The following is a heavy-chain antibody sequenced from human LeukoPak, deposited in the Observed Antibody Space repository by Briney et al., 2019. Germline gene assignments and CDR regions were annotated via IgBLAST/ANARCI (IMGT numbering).Heavy chain of an antibody. J-gene: IGHJ4*02. D-gene: IGHD6-19*01. CDR2: INQDGSAK. CDR1: GFTFSTYW. CDR3: ARVGPAVAGQNLDY. Sequence: GGSLRLSCAASGFTFSTYWMTWVRQAPGKGLGWVANINQDGSAKYYVDSVKGRFTISRDNAKNSLFLQMHSLRAEDTAVYYCARVGPAVAGQNLDYWGQGTLVTVSS. V-gene: IGHV3-7*01.